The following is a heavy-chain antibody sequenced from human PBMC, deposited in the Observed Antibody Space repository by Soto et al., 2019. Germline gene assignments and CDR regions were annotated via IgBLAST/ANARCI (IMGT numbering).Heavy chain of an antibody. D-gene: IGHD3-3*01. J-gene: IGHJ6*04. Sequence: EVQLVESGGGLVQPGGSLRLSCVASGFTFSSYSLNWVRQAPGKGLEWVSYISSSSGSIYYADSGKGRLTISRDNAENSLYLQMNSMRDDGTAVYYCAREDPWSANADDMDVWGKGTTVTVSS. CDR1: GFTFSSYS. V-gene: IGHV3-48*02. CDR3: AREDPWSANADDMDV. CDR2: ISSSSGSI.